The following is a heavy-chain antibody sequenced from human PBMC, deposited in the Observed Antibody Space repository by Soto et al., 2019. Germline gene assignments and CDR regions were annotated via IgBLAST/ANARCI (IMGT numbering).Heavy chain of an antibody. J-gene: IGHJ4*02. CDR3: TTLGGLLQPLGFDY. CDR2: LDPAEGRT. Sequence: ASVKVSCKLYGYTLSTSSIHWVRQSPGKGLEWMGGLDPAEGRTTYAQNFQGRVILTEDTTTNTAYMEMSGLTSGDTAVYYCTTLGGLLQPLGFDYWGQGTRVTVSS. D-gene: IGHD3-22*01. CDR1: GYTLSTSS. V-gene: IGHV1-24*01.